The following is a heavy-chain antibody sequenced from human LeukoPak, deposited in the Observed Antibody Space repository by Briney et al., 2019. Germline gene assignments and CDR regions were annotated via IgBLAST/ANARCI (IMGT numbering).Heavy chain of an antibody. D-gene: IGHD3-3*01. J-gene: IGHJ4*02. CDR1: GGSIGSYY. Sequence: SETLSLTXTVSGGSIGSYYWSWIRQAAGKGLEWLGRIYTSGSTNYNPSLKSRVTMSVDTSKNQFSLKLSSVTAADTAVYYCAIDRPYDFWSGYYTVFDYWGQGTLVTVSS. CDR3: AIDRPYDFWSGYYTVFDY. V-gene: IGHV4-4*07. CDR2: IYTSGST.